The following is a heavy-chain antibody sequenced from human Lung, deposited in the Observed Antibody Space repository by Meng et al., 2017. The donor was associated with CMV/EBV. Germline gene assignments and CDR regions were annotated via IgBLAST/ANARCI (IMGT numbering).Heavy chain of an antibody. V-gene: IGHV3-53*01. CDR1: GFTVTSYY. J-gene: IGHJ5*02. CDR2: IYSSGRT. CDR3: VRGPLLGWFDP. Sequence: GGYGGCLSQPGGSLRPPCAASGFTVTSYYMHWFRQAPGKGLEWVSVIYSSGRTYYADSVKGRFTISRDNSKNTVDLQMNTLRAEDTAIYYCVRGPLLGWFDPWGQGALVTVSS.